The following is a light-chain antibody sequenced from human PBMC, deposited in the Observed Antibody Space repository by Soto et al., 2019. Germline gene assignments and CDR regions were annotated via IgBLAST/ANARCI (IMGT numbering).Light chain of an antibody. V-gene: IGKV3-20*01. CDR1: QSITNTY. J-gene: IGKJ3*01. CDR2: DAS. CDR3: QQYSRSPGLLI. Sequence: EIVLTQSPGALSWSPGERVTLSCRASQSITNTYLAWYKHKLGQAPRLLIYDASTRATGIPDRCSGSGSGTDFTRHISRLEPLDFAVYFCQQYSRSPGLLIFGPGTKVEIK.